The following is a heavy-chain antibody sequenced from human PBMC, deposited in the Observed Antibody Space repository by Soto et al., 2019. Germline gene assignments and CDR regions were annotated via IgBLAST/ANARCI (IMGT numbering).Heavy chain of an antibody. CDR1: GYTNTNYD. V-gene: IGHV1-18*01. CDR2: ISADTGDT. D-gene: IGHD6-13*01. CDR3: ARSKYTTTWSGGLDY. J-gene: IGHJ4*02. Sequence: SVKVYCKASGYTNTNYDINWVRQANGQGLEWMGWISADTGDTNYAQKLQGRVTMATDTSTSTAYMQLRTLRSDDTAVYYCARSKYTTTWSGGLDYWGQGTLVTVSS.